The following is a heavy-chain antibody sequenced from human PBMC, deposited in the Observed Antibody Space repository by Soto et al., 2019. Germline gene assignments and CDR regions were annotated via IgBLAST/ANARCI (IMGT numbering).Heavy chain of an antibody. V-gene: IGHV1-18*01. CDR1: GYTFTSYG. CDR2: ISAYNGNT. D-gene: IGHD3-9*01. Sequence: QVQLVQSGAEVKKPGASVKVSCKASGYTFTSYGISWVRQAPGQGLEWMGWISAYNGNTNYAQKLQGRVTMTPDTSTSTAYMELWSLRSDDTAVYYCARDHYDILTGYQFEYFQHWGQGTLVTVSS. J-gene: IGHJ1*01. CDR3: ARDHYDILTGYQFEYFQH.